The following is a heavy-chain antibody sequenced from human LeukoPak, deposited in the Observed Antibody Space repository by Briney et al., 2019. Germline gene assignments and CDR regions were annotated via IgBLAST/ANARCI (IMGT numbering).Heavy chain of an antibody. CDR3: AKGYCSSTSCYYVDY. CDR2: ISGSGGNT. Sequence: PGGSLRLSCAASGFTFTDYAMTWVRQAPGKGLEWVSAISGSGGNTYYADSVKGRFTISRDNSKNTLYLQMNSQRAEDTAVYYCAKGYCSSTSCYYVDYWGQGTLVTVSS. V-gene: IGHV3-23*01. CDR1: GFTFTDYA. J-gene: IGHJ4*02. D-gene: IGHD2-2*01.